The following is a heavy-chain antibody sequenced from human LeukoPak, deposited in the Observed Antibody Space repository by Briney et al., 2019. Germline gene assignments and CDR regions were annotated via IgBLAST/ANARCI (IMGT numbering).Heavy chain of an antibody. CDR1: GFTFSSYS. D-gene: IGHD3-10*01. J-gene: IGHJ4*02. Sequence: GGSLRLSCAASGFTFSSYSMNWVRQAPGKGLEWVSSISSGSSYIYYADSVKGRFTISRDNAKNSLYLQMNSLRAEDTAVYYCARDPTTYGSGSYYYYFEYWGQGTLVTVSS. CDR3: ARDPTTYGSGSYYYYFEY. CDR2: ISSGSSYI. V-gene: IGHV3-21*01.